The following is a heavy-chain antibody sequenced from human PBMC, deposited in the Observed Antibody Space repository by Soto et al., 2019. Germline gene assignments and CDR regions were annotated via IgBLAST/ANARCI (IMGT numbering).Heavy chain of an antibody. CDR2: IDPSDSYT. CDR1: GYSFTSYW. D-gene: IGHD3-10*01. J-gene: IGHJ6*02. Sequence: GESLKISCQGSGYSFTSYWIGWVRQMPGKGLEWMGRIDPSDSYTNYSPSFQGHVTISADKSISTAYLQWSSLKASDTAMYYCARHERFGEYYYYCMDVWGQGTTVTVSS. V-gene: IGHV5-10-1*01. CDR3: ARHERFGEYYYYCMDV.